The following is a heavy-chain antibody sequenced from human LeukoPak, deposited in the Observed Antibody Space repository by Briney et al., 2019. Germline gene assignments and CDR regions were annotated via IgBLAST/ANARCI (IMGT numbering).Heavy chain of an antibody. V-gene: IGHV3-30-3*01. J-gene: IGHJ6*02. D-gene: IGHD6-13*01. CDR3: ARDLEQQLVPHYYYYYGMDV. Sequence: PGRSLRLSCAASGFTFSSYAVHWVRQAPGKGLEWVAVISYDGSNKYYADSVKGRFTISRDNSKNTLYLQMNSLRAEDTAVYYCARDLEQQLVPHYYYYYGMDVWGQGTTVTVSS. CDR1: GFTFSSYA. CDR2: ISYDGSNK.